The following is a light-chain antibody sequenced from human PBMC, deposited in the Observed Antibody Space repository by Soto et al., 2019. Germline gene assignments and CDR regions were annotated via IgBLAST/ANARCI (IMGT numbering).Light chain of an antibody. CDR2: DVS. CDR3: QQFGASPT. V-gene: IGKV3-20*01. CDR1: QSVSSSY. J-gene: IGKJ1*01. Sequence: EIVLTQSPGTLSLSPGERATLSCRASQSVSSSYLAWYQQKPGQAPRLLIYDVSNRATGIPARFSGSGSGTEFTLTITRLDPEDFAVYFCQQFGASPTFGQGTKVDIK.